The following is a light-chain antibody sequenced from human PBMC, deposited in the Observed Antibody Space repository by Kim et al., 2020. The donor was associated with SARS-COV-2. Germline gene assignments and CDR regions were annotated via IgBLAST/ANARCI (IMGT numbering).Light chain of an antibody. CDR1: TGAVTSGHY. J-gene: IGLJ3*02. CDR2: STS. Sequence: QAVVTQEPSLTVSPGGTVTLTCASSTGAVTSGHYPNWFQQKPGEAPRALIYSTSNKYSWTPARFSGSLLGGKAALTLSGVQPEDEAEYYCLLYYGGAQVFGGGTKVTVL. CDR3: LLYYGGAQV. V-gene: IGLV7-43*01.